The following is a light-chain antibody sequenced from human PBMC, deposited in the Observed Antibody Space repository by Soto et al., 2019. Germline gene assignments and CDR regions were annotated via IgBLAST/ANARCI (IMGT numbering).Light chain of an antibody. CDR1: QSVNSN. Sequence: EIVMTQSPATLSVSPGERGTLSCRASQSVNSNLAWYQQKPGQAPRLLIDGASTRATGIPARFSGSGSGTEFTLTISSLQSEDFAIYYCQQYKEWPPWTFGQGTKVEIK. CDR3: QQYKEWPPWT. V-gene: IGKV3D-15*01. CDR2: GAS. J-gene: IGKJ1*01.